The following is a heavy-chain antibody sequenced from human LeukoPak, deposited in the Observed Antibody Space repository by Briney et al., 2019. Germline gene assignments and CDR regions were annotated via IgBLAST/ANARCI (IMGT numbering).Heavy chain of an antibody. V-gene: IGHV3-74*01. CDR2: INSDGSST. CDR3: ARAEGGNNWFDP. J-gene: IGHJ5*02. CDR1: GFTFSSYW. Sequence: GGSLRLSCAASGFTFSSYWMHWVRQAPGEGLVWVSRINSDGSSTSYADSVKGRFTISRDNAKNTLYLQMNSLRAEDTAVYYCARAEGGNNWFDPWGQGTLVTVSS. D-gene: IGHD1-1*01.